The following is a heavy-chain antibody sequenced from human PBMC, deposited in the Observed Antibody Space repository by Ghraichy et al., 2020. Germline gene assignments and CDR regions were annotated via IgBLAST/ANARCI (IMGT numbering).Heavy chain of an antibody. CDR2: INHSGSA. V-gene: IGHV4-34*01. Sequence: SETLSLTCAVYGGSFSGYYWSWIRQPPGKGLEWIGEINHSGSANYNPSLKSRVTISVDTSKNQFSLKLSSVTAADTAVYYCARDLTYYYGSGSYTLRLPRYFDPWGRGTLVTVSS. D-gene: IGHD3-10*01. J-gene: IGHJ2*01. CDR1: GGSFSGYY. CDR3: ARDLTYYYGSGSYTLRLPRYFDP.